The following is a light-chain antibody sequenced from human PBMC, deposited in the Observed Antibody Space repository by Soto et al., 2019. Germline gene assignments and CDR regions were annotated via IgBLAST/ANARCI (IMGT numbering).Light chain of an antibody. V-gene: IGKV1-5*01. J-gene: IGKJ1*01. CDR1: QTISSW. Sequence: DIQMTQSPSTLSASIGDRVTITCRASQTISSWLAWYQQKPGKAPKLLIYDVSTLGSGVPSRFSGSGSGTDFTLTISSLQPDDFATYYCQQYNTFWTFGQGTKVEIK. CDR2: DVS. CDR3: QQYNTFWT.